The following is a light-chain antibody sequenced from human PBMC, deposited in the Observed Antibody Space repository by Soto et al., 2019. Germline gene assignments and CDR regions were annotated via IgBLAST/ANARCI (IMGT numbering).Light chain of an antibody. CDR2: LGS. Sequence: DIVLTQSPLSLPVTPGEPASIYCRSSESLFTAGHNYLDWYVQKPGQSPQLLIYLGSHRGSGVPDRFSVSGSGTAFTLNISRVYAEDVLFFYFLQSLHTPLPFGGRTKLQF. V-gene: IGKV2-28*01. CDR3: LQSLHTPLP. J-gene: IGKJ4*01. CDR1: ESLFTAGHNY.